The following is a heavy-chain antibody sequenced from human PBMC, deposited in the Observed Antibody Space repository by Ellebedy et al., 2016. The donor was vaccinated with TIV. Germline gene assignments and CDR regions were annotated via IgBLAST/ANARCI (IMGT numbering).Heavy chain of an antibody. D-gene: IGHD3-10*01. CDR3: AKDSGRSGWISDY. J-gene: IGHJ4*02. V-gene: IGHV3-33*06. CDR2: IWYDGSNI. CDR1: GFTFSAYG. Sequence: GESLKISCAASGFTFSAYGMHWVRQAPGKGLEWVAIIWYDGSNIFYVDSVKGRFTISRDNSKNTVYLQMNSLRVEDTAIYFCAKDSGRSGWISDYWGQGTLVTVSS.